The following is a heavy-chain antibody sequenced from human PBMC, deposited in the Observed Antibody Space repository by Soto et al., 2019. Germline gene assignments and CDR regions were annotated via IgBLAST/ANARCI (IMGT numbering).Heavy chain of an antibody. CDR1: GYTFTSYG. CDR2: ISAYNGNT. D-gene: IGHD3-9*01. CDR3: ARGRGYDILTGRWPFDI. Sequence: QVQLVQSGAEVKKPGASVKVSCKASGYTFTSYGISWVRQAPGQGLEWMGWISAYNGNTNYAQKLQGRVTMTTDTSTSTAYMERRSLRSDDTAVYYCARGRGYDILTGRWPFDIWGQGTMVTVSS. J-gene: IGHJ3*02. V-gene: IGHV1-18*01.